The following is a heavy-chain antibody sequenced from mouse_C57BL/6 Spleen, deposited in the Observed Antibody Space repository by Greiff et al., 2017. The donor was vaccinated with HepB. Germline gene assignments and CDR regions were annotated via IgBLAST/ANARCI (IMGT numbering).Heavy chain of an antibody. J-gene: IGHJ1*03. CDR1: GYTFTSYW. D-gene: IGHD2-3*01. V-gene: IGHV1-72*01. Sequence: QVQLKQPGAELVKPGASVKLSCKASGYTFTSYWMHWVKQRPGRGLEWIGRIDPNSGGTKYNEKFKSKATLTVDKPSSTAYMQLSSLTSEDSAVYYCARWDDGYYVRYFDVWGTGTTVTVSS. CDR2: IDPNSGGT. CDR3: ARWDDGYYVRYFDV.